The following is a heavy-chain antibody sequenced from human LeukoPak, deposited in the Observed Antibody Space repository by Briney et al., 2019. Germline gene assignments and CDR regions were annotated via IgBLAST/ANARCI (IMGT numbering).Heavy chain of an antibody. D-gene: IGHD5-18*01. Sequence: GGSLRLSCVASGFTLSDHYMDWVRQAPGKGLEWVSAISGSGGSTYYADSVKGRFTISRDNSKNTLYLQMNSLRAEDTAVYYCAKDGYSYGFYWGQGTLVTVSS. CDR2: ISGSGGST. J-gene: IGHJ4*02. CDR3: AKDGYSYGFY. V-gene: IGHV3-23*01. CDR1: GFTLSDHY.